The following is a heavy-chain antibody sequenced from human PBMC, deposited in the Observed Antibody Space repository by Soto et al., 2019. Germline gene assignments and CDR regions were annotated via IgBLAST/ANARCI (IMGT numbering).Heavy chain of an antibody. CDR2: FVGSGGAT. J-gene: IGHJ4*02. CDR3: ARYTDGSGYFGTTSDY. D-gene: IGHD3-22*01. V-gene: IGHV3-23*01. Sequence: GRSLRLSCAASGFAFRSYAVTWVAQALGKGQAWVSVFVGSGGATYYAAAVKGRFTISRDNAKNTRYLRMNRLRGENTARYYCARYTDGSGYFGTTSDYWDPATQLTV. CDR1: GFAFRSYA.